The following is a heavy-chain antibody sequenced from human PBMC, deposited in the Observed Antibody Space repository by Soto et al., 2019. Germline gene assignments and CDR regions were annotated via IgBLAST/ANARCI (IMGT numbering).Heavy chain of an antibody. V-gene: IGHV4-31*11. CDR2: IYYSGNT. J-gene: IGHJ4*02. CDR1: GASFSRGGYY. Sequence: KTSETLSLTCAVSGASFSRGGYYWSWIRQHPGKGLEWIGYIYYSGNTSYNPSLRSRVTISVDTSKNQFSLKLRSVTAADTAVYYCAREGALGNFEYWGQGTLVTVS. CDR3: AREGALGNFEY. D-gene: IGHD3-16*01.